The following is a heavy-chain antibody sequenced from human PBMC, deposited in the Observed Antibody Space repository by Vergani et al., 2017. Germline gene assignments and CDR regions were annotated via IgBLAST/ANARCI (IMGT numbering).Heavy chain of an antibody. D-gene: IGHD3-10*01. J-gene: IGHJ6*01. CDR1: GYSFTSYW. V-gene: IGHV5-10-1*03. Sequence: DVQLVQSGAEVKKPGESLRISCKGSGYSFTSYWISWVRQMPGKGLEWMGRIDPSDSYTNYSPSFQGHVTISADNSISTAYLQWSSRKASDTAMYYCASTRLYYGSGSYSYYYYGMEVWGQGTTVNVSS. CDR3: ASTRLYYGSGSYSYYYYGMEV. CDR2: IDPSDSYT.